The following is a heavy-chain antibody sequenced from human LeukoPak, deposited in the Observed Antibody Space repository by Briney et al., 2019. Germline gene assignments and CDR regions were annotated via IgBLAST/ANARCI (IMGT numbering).Heavy chain of an antibody. V-gene: IGHV4-59*01. CDR3: ARGRVSSSVYYSTYYHYFYMDV. CDR2: IDHTGST. J-gene: IGHJ6*03. Sequence: SETLSLTCTVSGDSITIYYWSWIRQPPGKGLEWIGYIDHTGSTNYNPSLNSRVTISRDTSKNDFSLKLSSVTATDTAVYFCARGRVSSSVYYSTYYHYFYMDVWGKGTTVTVSS. CDR1: GDSITIYY. D-gene: IGHD4-11*01.